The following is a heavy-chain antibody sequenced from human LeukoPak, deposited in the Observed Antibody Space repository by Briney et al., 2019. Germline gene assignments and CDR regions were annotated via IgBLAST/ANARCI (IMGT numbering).Heavy chain of an antibody. V-gene: IGHV4-39*01. CDR2: IYYTGGT. CDR3: ARHGGTRITLVEVYYFDY. D-gene: IGHD4-11*01. Sequence: SETLSLTCSVSGGSITSSSYYWAWIRQTPERGLEWIGSIYYTGGTYYSPSLKSRVTISVDTSKNQFSLKLSSVTAADTAVYYCARHGGTRITLVEVYYFDYWGQGTLVTVSS. CDR1: GGSITSSSYY. J-gene: IGHJ4*02.